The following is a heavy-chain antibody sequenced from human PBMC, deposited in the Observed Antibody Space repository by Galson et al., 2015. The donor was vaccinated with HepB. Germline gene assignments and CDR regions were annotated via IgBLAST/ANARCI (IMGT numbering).Heavy chain of an antibody. J-gene: IGHJ4*02. V-gene: IGHV3-30*04. CDR1: GFTFSSYA. Sequence: SLRLSCAASGFTFSSYAMHWVRQAPGKGLEWVAVISYDGSNKYYADSVKGRFTISRDNSKNTLYLQMNSLRAEDTAVYYCARDTDTPMEGSDYWGQGTLVTVSS. CDR3: ARDTDTPMEGSDY. CDR2: ISYDGSNK. D-gene: IGHD5-18*01.